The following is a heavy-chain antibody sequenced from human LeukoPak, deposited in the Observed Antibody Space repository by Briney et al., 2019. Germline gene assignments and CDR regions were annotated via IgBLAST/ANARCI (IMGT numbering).Heavy chain of an antibody. D-gene: IGHD3-10*01. CDR2: TTDSGDST. V-gene: IGHV3-23*01. CDR3: AKDGARRSGSSRYSDH. J-gene: IGHJ4*02. Sequence: GRSLRPSPEASTLTLLHYPTKSPRPAPGQLLERLPGTTDSGDSTYYADSGKGRFTISRYNSKNTFHLQMTSLRAGDTAVYYSAKDGARRSGSSRYSDHWGQGPLAPVSS. CDR1: TLTLLHYP.